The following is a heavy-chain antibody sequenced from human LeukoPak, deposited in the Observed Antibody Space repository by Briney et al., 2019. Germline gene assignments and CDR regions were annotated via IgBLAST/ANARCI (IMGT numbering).Heavy chain of an antibody. J-gene: IGHJ3*02. Sequence: PGGSLRLSCATSGFTFSTYSMNWVRQAPGGGLEWVSSISSTSYYIYYADSVKGRFTISRDNAKNSLYLQMNSLRAEDTAVYYCARDRVYASGSRDAFGIWGQGTMVAVSS. CDR2: ISSTSYYI. CDR3: ARDRVYASGSRDAFGI. CDR1: GFTFSTYS. V-gene: IGHV3-21*04. D-gene: IGHD3-10*01.